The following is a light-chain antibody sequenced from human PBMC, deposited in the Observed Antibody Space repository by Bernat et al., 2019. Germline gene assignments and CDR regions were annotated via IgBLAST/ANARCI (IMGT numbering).Light chain of an antibody. Sequence: DIQLTQSPSFLSASVGDRVTITCRASQGISSYLAWYQQKPGKAPKPLIYAASTLQSGVPSRFSGSGSGTEFTLTISSLQPEDFATYCCQQLNSYPLTFGGGTKVEIK. J-gene: IGKJ4*02. CDR3: QQLNSYPLT. CDR1: QGISSY. CDR2: AAS. V-gene: IGKV1-9*01.